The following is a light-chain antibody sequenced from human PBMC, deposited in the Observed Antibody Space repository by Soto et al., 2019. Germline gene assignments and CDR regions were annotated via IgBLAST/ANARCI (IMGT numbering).Light chain of an antibody. CDR2: DVS. CDR3: QQYSSLPLT. V-gene: IGKV1-33*01. J-gene: IGKJ4*01. CDR1: QEITNF. Sequence: DVQMTQSPSFLSASVGYRVTITCQASQEITNFLNWYQLKPGKAPNLLIYDVSNLEAGVPSRFSGSRFGTYFTFTINSLQPEDVATYYCQQYSSLPLTFGGGTQVEMK.